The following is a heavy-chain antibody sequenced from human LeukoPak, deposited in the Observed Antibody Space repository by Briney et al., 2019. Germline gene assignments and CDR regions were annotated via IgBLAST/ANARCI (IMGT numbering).Heavy chain of an antibody. CDR1: GFTFSSYG. CDR2: ISYDGSNK. J-gene: IGHJ4*02. CDR3: AKGYYGSGSYLDY. D-gene: IGHD3-10*01. V-gene: IGHV3-30*18. Sequence: GGSLRLSCAASGFTFSSYGMHWVRQAPGKGLEWMAVISYDGSNKYYADSVKGRFTISRDNSKNTLYPQMNSLRAEDTAVYYCAKGYYGSGSYLDYWGQGTLVAVSS.